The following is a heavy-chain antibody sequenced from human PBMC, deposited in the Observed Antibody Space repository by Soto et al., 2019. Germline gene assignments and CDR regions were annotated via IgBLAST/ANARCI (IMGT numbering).Heavy chain of an antibody. D-gene: IGHD6-19*01. CDR2: INAGNGNT. J-gene: IGHJ4*02. CDR3: ARGLWLDPYFDY. CDR1: GYTFTSYA. Sequence: VASVKVSCNASGYTFTSYAMHWVRQAPGQRLEWMGWINAGNGNTKYSQKFQGRVTITRDTSASTAYMELSSLRSEDTAVYYCARGLWLDPYFDYWGQGTLVTVSS. V-gene: IGHV1-3*01.